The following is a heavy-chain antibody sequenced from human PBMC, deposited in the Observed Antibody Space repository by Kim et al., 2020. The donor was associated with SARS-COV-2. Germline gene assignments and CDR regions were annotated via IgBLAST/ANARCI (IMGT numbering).Heavy chain of an antibody. V-gene: IGHV3-30*03. CDR2: ISDDETYR. J-gene: IGHJ4*01. Sequence: GRSLRLSCAASGFSFSSRGMHWVRQAPGKGLEWVAVISDDETYRNYADSVKGRFTISRDNSKNTVDLQMNSLRVEDTAVYYCVRAREKSFDYRGQGTLVT. CDR3: VRAREKSFDY. CDR1: GFSFSSRG.